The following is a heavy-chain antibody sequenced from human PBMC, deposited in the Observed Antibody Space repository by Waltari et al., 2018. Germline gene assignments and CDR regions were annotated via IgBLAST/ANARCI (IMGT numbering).Heavy chain of an antibody. D-gene: IGHD3-22*01. V-gene: IGHV3-30*03. CDR2: VSYNTSNI. CDR3: ARDYCDRTNCHGMDV. J-gene: IGHJ6*02. Sequence: QVRLVASGGGLVPPGRSLRLSCAASEFTLSHSDIHWGRQAPCKGVEWVSVVSYNTSNIYYVYSLKGRFTVSRDNSKKTLYLQMNGLRAEDTAVYYCARDYCDRTNCHGMDVWGQGTTVIVSS. CDR1: EFTLSHSD.